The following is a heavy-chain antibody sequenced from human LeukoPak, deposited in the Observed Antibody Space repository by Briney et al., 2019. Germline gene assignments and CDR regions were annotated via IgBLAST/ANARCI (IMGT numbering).Heavy chain of an antibody. V-gene: IGHV4-61*02. Sequence: PSQTLSLTCSVSGDSISSGNYYWTWIRQPAGKGLEWIGRIYSTGSTNYNPSLKSRVTISVDTSKNQFSLRLSSVTAADTAVYYCARVTTGGYYNCWGQGTLVTVSS. J-gene: IGHJ4*02. CDR1: GDSISSGNYY. CDR3: ARVTTGGYYNC. CDR2: IYSTGST. D-gene: IGHD3-22*01.